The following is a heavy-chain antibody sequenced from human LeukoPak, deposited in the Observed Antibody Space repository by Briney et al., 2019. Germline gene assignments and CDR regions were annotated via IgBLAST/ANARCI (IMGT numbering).Heavy chain of an antibody. CDR2: ISSSGSTI. Sequence: GGSLRLSCAASGFTFSDSYMSWIRQAPGKGLEYISYISSSGSTIYYADSVKGRFTLSRDNAKNSLSLEMNSLRAEDTAVYYCARGKYSFDYWGQGTLVTVSS. V-gene: IGHV3-11*01. CDR1: GFTFSDSY. J-gene: IGHJ4*02. CDR3: ARGKYSFDY.